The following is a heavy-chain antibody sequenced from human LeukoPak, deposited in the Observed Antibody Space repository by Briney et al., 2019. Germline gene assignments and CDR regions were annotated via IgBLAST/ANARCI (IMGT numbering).Heavy chain of an antibody. J-gene: IGHJ4*02. V-gene: IGHV3-64D*09. CDR2: ISTNGGHT. CDR3: VKDLLGYCSSTSCYATGPFDY. Sequence: PGGSLRLSCSASGFSFSNYAMHWVRQAPGKGLEYVSAISTNGGHTYYADSAQGRFTISRDDSKNTLYLQMSGLRAEDTALYYCVKDLLGYCSSTSCYATGPFDYWGQGTLVTVSS. D-gene: IGHD2-2*01. CDR1: GFSFSNYA.